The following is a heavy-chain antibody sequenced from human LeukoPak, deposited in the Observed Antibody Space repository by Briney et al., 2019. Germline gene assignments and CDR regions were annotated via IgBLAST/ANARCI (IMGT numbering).Heavy chain of an antibody. V-gene: IGHV4-34*01. J-gene: IGHJ4*02. CDR3: ASAATSGTYNLDS. CDR2: INHSGTT. D-gene: IGHD1-26*01. CDR1: GGSFSDYY. Sequence: PSETLSLTCAVYGGSFSDYYWSRIRQPPGKGLEWIGEINHSGTTNYKPSPKSRVTISVDTSKNQFSLKLTSVTAADTAVYYCASAATSGTYNLDSWGQGTLVTVSS.